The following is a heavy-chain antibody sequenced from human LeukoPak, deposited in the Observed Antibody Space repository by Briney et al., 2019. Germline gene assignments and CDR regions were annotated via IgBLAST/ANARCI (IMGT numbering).Heavy chain of an antibody. J-gene: IGHJ3*02. Sequence: SETLSLTCTVSGGSISSYYWSWIRQPAGKGLEWIGRIYTSGSTNYNPSLKSRVTMSVDTSKNQFSLKLSSVTAADTAVYYCARADYGSGSYYNDFRAEHAFDTWGQGTMVTVSS. D-gene: IGHD3-10*01. CDR3: ARADYGSGSYYNDFRAEHAFDT. CDR2: IYTSGST. CDR1: GGSISSYY. V-gene: IGHV4-4*07.